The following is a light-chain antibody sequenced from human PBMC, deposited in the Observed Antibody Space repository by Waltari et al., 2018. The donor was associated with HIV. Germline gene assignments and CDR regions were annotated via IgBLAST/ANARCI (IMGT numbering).Light chain of an antibody. CDR2: DVD. V-gene: IGLV2-14*03. J-gene: IGLJ2*01. CDR3: SSFTADFTLV. Sequence: SAVTQPASVSGLPGQSITISCTGGDSDFGLYNFVSWYQQHPGKLPRLILSDVDSRASGISVRCSGSQSGHTASLNISGRRAEDEADYYCSSFTADFTLVFGGGTKVTVL. CDR1: DSDFGLYNF.